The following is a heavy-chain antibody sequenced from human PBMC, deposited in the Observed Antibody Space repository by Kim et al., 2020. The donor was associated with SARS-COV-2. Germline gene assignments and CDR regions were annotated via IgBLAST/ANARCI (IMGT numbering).Heavy chain of an antibody. CDR3: ARESWFGENAFDI. J-gene: IGHJ3*02. V-gene: IGHV3-11*04. D-gene: IGHD3-10*01. Sequence: YADSLKGRFTISSDNAKNSLYLQMNSLRAEDTAVYYCARESWFGENAFDIWGQGTMVTVSS.